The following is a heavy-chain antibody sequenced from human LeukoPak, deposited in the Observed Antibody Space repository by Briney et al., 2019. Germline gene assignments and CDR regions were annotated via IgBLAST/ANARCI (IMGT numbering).Heavy chain of an antibody. CDR2: ISGSGGST. J-gene: IGHJ4*02. Sequence: GGSLRLSCAASGFTFSNYGMHWVRQAPGKGLEWVSAISGSGGSTYYADSVKGRFTISRDNSKNTLYLQMNSLRAEDTAVYYCARGRELPFDYWGQGTLVTVSS. D-gene: IGHD1-26*01. CDR1: GFTFSNYG. V-gene: IGHV3-23*01. CDR3: ARGRELPFDY.